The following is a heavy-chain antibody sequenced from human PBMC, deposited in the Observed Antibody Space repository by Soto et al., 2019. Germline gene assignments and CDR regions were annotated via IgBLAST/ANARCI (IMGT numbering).Heavy chain of an antibody. J-gene: IGHJ4*02. CDR1: GFTFSSYG. V-gene: IGHV3-33*01. CDR2: IWYDGSNK. D-gene: IGHD6-13*01. Sequence: GGSLRLSCAASGFTFSSYGMHWVRQAPGKGLEWVAVIWYDGSNKYYADSVKGRFTISRDNSKNTLNLQMNSLRAEDTAVYYCARERGAIAAAGNFDYWGQGTLVTVSS. CDR3: ARERGAIAAAGNFDY.